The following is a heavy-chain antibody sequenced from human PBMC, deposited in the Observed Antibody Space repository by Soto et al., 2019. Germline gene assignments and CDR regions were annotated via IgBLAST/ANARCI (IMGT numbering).Heavy chain of an antibody. CDR1: GDSIGSGSYY. J-gene: IGHJ2*01. Sequence: SETLSLTCVVSGDSIGSGSYYWGWIRQPPGKGLQWIASIYYRGSTYYTPSLESRLTISLDTSRNLFSLKLRVLCPGSARQCPGTPYSALGHVGPSGAPSPAVWDHVQQKAFIWDVGLCCWGSG. CDR3: TPYSALGHVGPSGAPSPAVWDHVQQKAFIWDVGLCC. CDR2: IYYRGST. D-gene: IGHD3-10*02. V-gene: IGHV4-39*02.